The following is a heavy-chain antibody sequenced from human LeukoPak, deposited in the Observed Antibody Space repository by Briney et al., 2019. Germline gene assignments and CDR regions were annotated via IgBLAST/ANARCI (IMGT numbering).Heavy chain of an antibody. CDR2: IKQDGSEK. CDR3: ARISLDAFDI. J-gene: IGHJ3*02. CDR1: GFTFSSYW. V-gene: IGHV3-7*04. Sequence: PGGSQRLSCVASGFTFSSYWMTWVRQAPGKGLEWVANIKQDGSEKYYVDYVKGRFTISRDNAKNSLYLQINSLRAEDTAVYHCARISLDAFDIWGQGTMVTVSS.